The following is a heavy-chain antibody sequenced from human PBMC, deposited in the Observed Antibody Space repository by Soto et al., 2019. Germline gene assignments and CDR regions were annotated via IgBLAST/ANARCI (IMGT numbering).Heavy chain of an antibody. D-gene: IGHD3-3*01. J-gene: IGHJ6*03. CDR1: GYTFTSYG. CDR3: ARGGYDFWSGYFPRYYYYYMDV. V-gene: IGHV1-18*01. CDR2: ISAYNGST. Sequence: ASVKVSCKASGYTFTSYGISWVRQAPGQGLEWMGWISAYNGSTNYAQKLQGRVTMTTDTSTSTAYMELRSLRSDDTAVYYCARGGYDFWSGYFPRYYYYYMDVWGKGTTVTVSS.